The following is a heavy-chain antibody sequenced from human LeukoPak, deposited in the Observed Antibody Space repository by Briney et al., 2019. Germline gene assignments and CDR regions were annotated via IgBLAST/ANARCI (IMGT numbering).Heavy chain of an antibody. Sequence: SETLSLTCAVYGGSFSGYYWSWIRQPPGKGLEWIGEINHSGSTNYNPSLKSRVTIPVDTSKNQFSLKLSSVTAADTAVYYCARQMVRGVIIRGFDYWGQGTLVTVSS. J-gene: IGHJ4*02. CDR1: GGSFSGYY. D-gene: IGHD3-10*01. CDR2: INHSGST. V-gene: IGHV4-34*01. CDR3: ARQMVRGVIIRGFDY.